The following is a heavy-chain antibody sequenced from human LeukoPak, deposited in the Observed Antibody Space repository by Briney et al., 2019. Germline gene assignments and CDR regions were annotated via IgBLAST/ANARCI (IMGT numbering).Heavy chain of an antibody. Sequence: SETLSLTCTVSGGSISSSSYYWGWVRQPPGKGLEWIGYIYYSGSTNYNPSLKSRVTISVDTSKNQFSLKLSSVTAADTAVYYCAGGIAARPDYWGQGTLVTVSS. D-gene: IGHD6-6*01. J-gene: IGHJ4*02. CDR3: AGGIAARPDY. CDR1: GGSISSSSYY. CDR2: IYYSGST. V-gene: IGHV4-61*05.